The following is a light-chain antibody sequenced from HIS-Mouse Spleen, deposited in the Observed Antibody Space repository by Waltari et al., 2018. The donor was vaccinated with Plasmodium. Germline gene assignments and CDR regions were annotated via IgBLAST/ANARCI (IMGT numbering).Light chain of an antibody. CDR3: CSYAGSSTFVV. CDR2: EGS. J-gene: IGLJ2*01. CDR1: SSDVGSYNL. V-gene: IGLV2-23*03. Sequence: QSALTQPASVSGSPGQSITISCTGTSSDVGSYNLVSWDQQHPGKAPKLMIYEGSKRPSGVSNPFSGSKSGNTASLTISWLQAEDEADYYCCSYAGSSTFVVFGGGTKLTVL.